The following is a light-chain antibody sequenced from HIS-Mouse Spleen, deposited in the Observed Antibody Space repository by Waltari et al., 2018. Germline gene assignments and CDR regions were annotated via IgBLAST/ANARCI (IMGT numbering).Light chain of an antibody. J-gene: IGLJ2*01. CDR3: LLYYGVTVV. Sequence: QTVVTQEPSLTVSPGGTVTLTCASSTGAVTSGYYPNWFQQKPGQAPRALIYSTSNKNSSTTARFSGSLLGGKAALTLSGVQPEDEAEYYCLLYYGVTVVFGGGTKLTVL. V-gene: IGLV7-43*01. CDR1: TGAVTSGYY. CDR2: STS.